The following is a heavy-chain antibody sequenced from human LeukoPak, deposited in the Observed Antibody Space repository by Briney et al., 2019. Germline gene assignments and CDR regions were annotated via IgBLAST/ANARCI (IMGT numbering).Heavy chain of an antibody. V-gene: IGHV3-23*01. CDR2: IGGTGGFIT. Sequence: GGSLRLSCAASGFTFSSHGMNWVRQAPGKGLEWVSGIGGTGGFITYYAESVKGRSTVSRDNSKNKLYLQMNSLRANDTAIFYCARGAVDIVATTLNDYYYYYYMDVWGKGTTVTVSS. CDR1: GFTFSSHG. J-gene: IGHJ6*03. CDR3: ARGAVDIVATTLNDYYYYYYMDV. D-gene: IGHD5-12*01.